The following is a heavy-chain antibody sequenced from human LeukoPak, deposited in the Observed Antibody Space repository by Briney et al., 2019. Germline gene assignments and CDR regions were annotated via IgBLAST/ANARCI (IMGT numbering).Heavy chain of an antibody. CDR1: GGPFSGYY. D-gene: IGHD3-9*01. CDR2: INHSGST. CDR3: ARGLMYYDILTGYTSADAFDI. J-gene: IGHJ3*02. V-gene: IGHV4-34*01. Sequence: SETPSLTCAVYGGPFSGYYWSWIRQPPGKGLEWIGEINHSGSTNYNPSLKSRVTISVDTSKNQFSLKLSSVTAADTAVYYCARGLMYYDILTGYTSADAFDIWGQGTMVTVSS.